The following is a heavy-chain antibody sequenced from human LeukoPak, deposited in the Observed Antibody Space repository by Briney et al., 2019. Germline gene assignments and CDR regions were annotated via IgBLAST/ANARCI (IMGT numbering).Heavy chain of an antibody. J-gene: IGHJ4*02. CDR3: ARGAQLTDY. CDR1: GFTFYAYG. CDR2: IGPDGGTT. D-gene: IGHD6-13*01. V-gene: IGHV3-64*01. Sequence: GGSLRLSCAASGFTFYAYGMHWVRQAPGKGLEYVSGIGPDGGTTYYANSVKGRFTISRDNSKNMLYLQMGSLTADDMAVYYCARGAQLTDYWGQGTLVTVSS.